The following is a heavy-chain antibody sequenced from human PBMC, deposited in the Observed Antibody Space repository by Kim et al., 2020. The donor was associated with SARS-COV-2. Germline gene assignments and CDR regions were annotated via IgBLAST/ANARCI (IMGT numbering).Heavy chain of an antibody. CDR1: GFTFSSYS. D-gene: IGHD3-3*01. V-gene: IGHV3-21*01. CDR3: ASIDYDFWSGSDY. CDR2: ISSSSSYI. Sequence: LSLTCAASGFTFSSYSMNWVRQAPGKGLEWVSSISSSSSYIYYADSVKGRFTISRDNAKNSLYLQMNSLRAEDTAVYYCASIDYDFWSGSDYWGQGTLVTVSS. J-gene: IGHJ4*02.